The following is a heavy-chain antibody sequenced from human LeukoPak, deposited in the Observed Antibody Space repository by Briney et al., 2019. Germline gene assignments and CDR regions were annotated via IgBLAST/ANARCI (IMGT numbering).Heavy chain of an antibody. CDR2: INHSGST. D-gene: IGHD3-22*01. V-gene: IGHV4-34*01. CDR1: GGSFSGYY. CDR3: ARTDYYDSSGLRGYFDY. Sequence: SETLSLTCAVYGGSFSGYYWSWIRQPPGKGLEWIGEINHSGSTNYNPSLKSRVTISVDTSKNQFSLKLSPVTAADTAVYYCARTDYYDSSGLRGYFDYWGQGTLVTVSS. J-gene: IGHJ4*02.